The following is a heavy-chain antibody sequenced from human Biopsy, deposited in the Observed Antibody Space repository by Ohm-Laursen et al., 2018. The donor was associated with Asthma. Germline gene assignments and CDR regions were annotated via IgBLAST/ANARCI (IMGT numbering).Heavy chain of an antibody. Sequence: TLSLTWTVSGGSLSSGPYYWSWVRQHPGKGLEWIGYINYSGSTFYSPSLESRVTVSVDTSKNQFSLKLSSVTAADTAVYYCARGDSSGWSHYYFDYWGQGTLVTVSS. J-gene: IGHJ4*02. V-gene: IGHV4-31*02. CDR1: GGSLSSGPYY. D-gene: IGHD6-19*01. CDR3: ARGDSSGWSHYYFDY. CDR2: INYSGST.